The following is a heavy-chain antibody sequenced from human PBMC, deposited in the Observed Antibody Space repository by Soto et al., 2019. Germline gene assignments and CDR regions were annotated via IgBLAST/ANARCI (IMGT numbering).Heavy chain of an antibody. CDR2: IYHSGST. Sequence: QLQLQESGSGLVKPSQTLSLTCAVSGGSISSGGYSWIWIRQPPGKGLEWIGYIYHSGSTYYSPSLKSRVTISVDRSKNQFSLKLSSVPAADTAVYYCASSPSGSGFDPWGQGTLVTVSS. V-gene: IGHV4-30-2*01. CDR1: GGSISSGGYS. CDR3: ASSPSGSGFDP. J-gene: IGHJ5*02. D-gene: IGHD1-26*01.